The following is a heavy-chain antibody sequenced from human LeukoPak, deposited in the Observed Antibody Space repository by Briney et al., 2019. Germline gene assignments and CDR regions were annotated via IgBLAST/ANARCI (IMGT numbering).Heavy chain of an antibody. Sequence: GGSLRLSCAASGFTFSNYAMTWVRQAPGKGLEWVSSISSSSSYIYYADSVKGRFTISRDNAKNSLYLQMNSLRAEDTAVYYCARDLGYYYDSSGYPWGQGTLVTVSS. V-gene: IGHV3-21*01. CDR3: ARDLGYYYDSSGYP. CDR2: ISSSSSYI. CDR1: GFTFSNYA. J-gene: IGHJ5*02. D-gene: IGHD3-22*01.